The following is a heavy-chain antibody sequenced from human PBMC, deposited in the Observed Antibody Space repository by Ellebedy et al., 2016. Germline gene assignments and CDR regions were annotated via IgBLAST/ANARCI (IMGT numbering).Heavy chain of an antibody. J-gene: IGHJ4*02. V-gene: IGHV3-13*01. D-gene: IGHD2-2*01. Sequence: GGSLRLSCEASGFTFSNYDFHWVRQVTGKGLDWVSSIGTTRGDTRYSGSVRGRFTISRENAMNSLYLQMDDLRADDTAVYFCARMDTSNWGFDFWGPGTLVSVSS. CDR3: ARMDTSNWGFDF. CDR2: IGTTRGDT. CDR1: GFTFSNYD.